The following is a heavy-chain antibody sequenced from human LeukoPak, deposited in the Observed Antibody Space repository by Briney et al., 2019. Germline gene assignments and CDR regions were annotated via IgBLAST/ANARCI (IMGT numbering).Heavy chain of an antibody. CDR3: AKDRDSIGSVYYFDY. CDR1: GFTFSNYG. Sequence: GGSLRLSCAASGFTFSNYGMHWVRQAPGKGLQWVAVISYDGSNKYYADSVKGRFTISRDNSKNTVYLQVNSLRAEDTAVYYGAKDRDSIGSVYYFDYWGQGARVTVSS. D-gene: IGHD1-26*01. V-gene: IGHV3-30*18. CDR2: ISYDGSNK. J-gene: IGHJ4*02.